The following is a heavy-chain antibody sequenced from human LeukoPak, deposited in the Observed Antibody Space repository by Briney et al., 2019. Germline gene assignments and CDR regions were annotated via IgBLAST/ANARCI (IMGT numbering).Heavy chain of an antibody. J-gene: IGHJ4*02. V-gene: IGHV3-21*01. CDR1: GFTFSSYA. Sequence: KAGGSLRLSCAASGFTFSSYAMSWVRQAPGKGLEWVSSISSSSSYIYYADSVKGRFTISRDNAKNSLYLQMNSLRAEDTAVYYCARRPSSGWPFDYWGQGTLVTVSS. CDR3: ARRPSSGWPFDY. CDR2: ISSSSSYI. D-gene: IGHD6-19*01.